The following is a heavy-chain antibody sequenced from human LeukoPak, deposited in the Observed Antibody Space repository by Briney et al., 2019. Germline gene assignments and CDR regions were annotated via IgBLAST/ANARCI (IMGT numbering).Heavy chain of an antibody. V-gene: IGHV4-59*01. D-gene: IGHD6-19*01. CDR1: GGSISSYY. Sequence: PSETLSLTCTVSGGSISSYYWSWIRQPPGKGLEWIGYIYYSGSTNYNPSLKSRVTMSVDTSKNQFFLKLSSVTAADTAVYYCAREADSSGWYGDAFDIWGQGAMVTVSS. J-gene: IGHJ3*02. CDR3: AREADSSGWYGDAFDI. CDR2: IYYSGST.